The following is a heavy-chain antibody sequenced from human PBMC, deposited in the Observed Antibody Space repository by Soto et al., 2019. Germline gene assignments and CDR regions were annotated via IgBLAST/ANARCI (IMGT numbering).Heavy chain of an antibody. CDR2: IYYSGST. Sequence: SETLSLTCTVSGGSISSYYWSWIRQPPGKGLEWIGYIYYSGSTNYNPSLKSRVTISVDTSKNQFSLKLSSVTAADTAVYYCAREDYGDYFDYWGQGTLVTVSS. D-gene: IGHD4-17*01. CDR3: AREDYGDYFDY. V-gene: IGHV4-59*01. J-gene: IGHJ4*02. CDR1: GGSISSYY.